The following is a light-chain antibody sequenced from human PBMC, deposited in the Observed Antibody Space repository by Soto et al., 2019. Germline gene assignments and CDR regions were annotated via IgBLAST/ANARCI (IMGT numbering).Light chain of an antibody. CDR3: HQFGSSPIT. J-gene: IGKJ4*01. Sequence: EIVLTQSPGTLSLSPGERATLSCTATESVRSDFLAWYQQKPGQAPRLLMSGASSRATGIPDRFSGSGSGTDFTLTISRMEPEDFALYYCHQFGSSPITFVGGTKVEIK. CDR1: ESVRSDF. CDR2: GAS. V-gene: IGKV3-20*01.